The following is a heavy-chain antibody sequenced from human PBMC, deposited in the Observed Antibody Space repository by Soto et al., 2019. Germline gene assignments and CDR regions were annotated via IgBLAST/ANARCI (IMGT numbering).Heavy chain of an antibody. D-gene: IGHD3-16*02. CDR1: GGSISSDY. CDR2: FYYSGST. V-gene: IGHV4-59*01. CDR3: ARTVIGGFDY. Sequence: PSETLSLTCTVSGGSISSDYWSWIRQPPGKGLELIAYFYYSGSTNYNPSLKSRVAISGDTSKNQFSLKLSSVTAADTAVYYCARTVIGGFDYWGQGTLVTVSS. J-gene: IGHJ4*02.